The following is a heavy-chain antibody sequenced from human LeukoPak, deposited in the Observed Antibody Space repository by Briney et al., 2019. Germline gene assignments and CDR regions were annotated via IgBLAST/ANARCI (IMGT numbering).Heavy chain of an antibody. CDR3: ARDHCSSTSCGWFDP. D-gene: IGHD2-2*01. Sequence: ASVKVSCKASGYTFTSFGVAWVRQAPGQGLEWMGWINPNSGGTNYAQKFQGRVTMTRDTSISTAYMELSRLRSDDTAVYYCARDHCSSTSCGWFDPWGQGTLVTVSS. V-gene: IGHV1-2*02. J-gene: IGHJ5*02. CDR1: GYTFTSFG. CDR2: INPNSGGT.